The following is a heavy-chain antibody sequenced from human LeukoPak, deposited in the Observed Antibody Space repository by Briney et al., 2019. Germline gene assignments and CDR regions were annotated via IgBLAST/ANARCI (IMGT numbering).Heavy chain of an antibody. CDR1: GYTFTSYD. V-gene: IGHV1-8*01. D-gene: IGHD3-3*01. CDR2: MNPNSGNT. CDR3: ARAGSYDFWSGYYLPTKDNGMDV. Sequence: GASVKVSCKASGYTFTSYDINWVRQATGQGLEWMGWMNPNSGNTGYAQKFQGRVTMTRNTSISTAYMELSSLRSEDTAVYYCARAGSYDFWSGYYLPTKDNGMDVWGQGTTVTVSS. J-gene: IGHJ6*02.